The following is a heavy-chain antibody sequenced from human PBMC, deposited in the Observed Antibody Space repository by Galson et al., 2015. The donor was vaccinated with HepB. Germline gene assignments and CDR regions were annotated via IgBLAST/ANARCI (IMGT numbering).Heavy chain of an antibody. J-gene: IGHJ3*02. D-gene: IGHD2-2*01. CDR1: GFTFDNYW. CDR2: IKQDGNEK. Sequence: SLRLSCAVSGFTFDNYWMSWVRQAPGKGLEWVANIKQDGNEKYYVDSVKGRFTMSRDNARKSVYLQMNSLRVGDTAVYYCAREVVGVVGCFDIWGQGTMVTVSS. V-gene: IGHV3-7*01. CDR3: AREVVGVVGCFDI.